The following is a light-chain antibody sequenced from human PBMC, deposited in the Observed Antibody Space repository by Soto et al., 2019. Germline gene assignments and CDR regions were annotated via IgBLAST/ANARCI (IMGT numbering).Light chain of an antibody. CDR1: SSDVGGYNY. V-gene: IGLV2-14*01. Sequence: SALTQPASVSGSPGQSITISCTGTSSDVGGYNYVSWYQQYPGKAPKLMIFDVSYRPSGVSNRFSGSKSGNTASLTISGLQAEDEADYYCSSYTSSSSNVFGTGTKVTVL. CDR3: SSYTSSSSNV. J-gene: IGLJ1*01. CDR2: DVS.